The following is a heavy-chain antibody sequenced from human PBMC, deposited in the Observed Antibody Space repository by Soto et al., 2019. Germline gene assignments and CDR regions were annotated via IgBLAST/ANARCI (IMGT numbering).Heavy chain of an antibody. V-gene: IGHV3-23*01. CDR2: ISGSGGSK. D-gene: IGHD1-1*01. CDR3: AKNGLERAKYYYGMDV. CDR1: GFSFRSSP. J-gene: IGHJ6*02. Sequence: GGSLRLSCAVSGFSFRSSPMSWVRRAPGKGLEWVSGISGSGGSKHYAESVRGRFTITRDNSKNTLYLQMNSLRAEDTAVYYCAKNGLERAKYYYGMDVWGQGTTVTVSS.